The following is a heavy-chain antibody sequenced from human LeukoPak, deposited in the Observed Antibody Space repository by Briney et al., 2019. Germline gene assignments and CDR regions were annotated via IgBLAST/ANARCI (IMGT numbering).Heavy chain of an antibody. V-gene: IGHV3-20*04. CDR2: INWNGGST. J-gene: IGHJ3*02. CDR1: GFTFDVYG. CDR3: ASSSWYGDAFDI. Sequence: GGSLRLSCAASGFTFDVYGMSWVRQAPGKGLEWVSGINWNGGSTGYADSVRGRFTISRDNAKNSLYLQMNSLRAEDTALYYCASSSWYGDAFDIWGQGTMVTVSS. D-gene: IGHD6-13*01.